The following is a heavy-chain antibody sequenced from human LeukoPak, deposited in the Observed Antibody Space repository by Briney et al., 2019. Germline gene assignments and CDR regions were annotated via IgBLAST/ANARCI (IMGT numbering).Heavy chain of an antibody. CDR3: AKPATHLIAAAGVAGWFDP. CDR2: ISDDGRRK. J-gene: IGHJ5*02. V-gene: IGHV3-30*18. D-gene: IGHD6-13*01. Sequence: GGSLRLSCAASGFSFISYGMHWVRQAPGKGLEWVGVISDDGRRKDYADSVKGRFTISRDNSKNTLYLQMNSLRAEDTAVYYCAKPATHLIAAAGVAGWFDPWGQGTLVTVSS. CDR1: GFSFISYG.